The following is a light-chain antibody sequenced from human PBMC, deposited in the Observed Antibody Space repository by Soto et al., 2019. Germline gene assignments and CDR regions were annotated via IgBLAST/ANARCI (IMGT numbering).Light chain of an antibody. CDR2: DAS. J-gene: IGKJ1*01. CDR3: QQRSNWLIT. V-gene: IGKV3-11*01. CDR1: QSVSSY. Sequence: EIVLTQSPATLSLSPGERATLSCRASQSVSSYFAWYQQKPGQAPRLLIYDASNRATGIPARFSGSGSGTDFTLTISSLEPEDFAVYYCQQRSNWLITFGQGTKVDIK.